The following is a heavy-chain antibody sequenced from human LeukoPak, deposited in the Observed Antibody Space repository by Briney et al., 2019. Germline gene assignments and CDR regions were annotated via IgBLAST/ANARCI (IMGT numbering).Heavy chain of an antibody. Sequence: PSETLSLTCTVSGGSISSYYWSWIRQPPGKGLEWIGYIDYSGSTNYNPSLKSRVTISVDTSKNQFSLKLSSVTAADTAVYYCARVGNYDFWSGYEYNWFDPWGQGTLVAVSS. J-gene: IGHJ5*02. CDR2: IDYSGST. V-gene: IGHV4-59*01. CDR3: ARVGNYDFWSGYEYNWFDP. CDR1: GGSISSYY. D-gene: IGHD3-3*01.